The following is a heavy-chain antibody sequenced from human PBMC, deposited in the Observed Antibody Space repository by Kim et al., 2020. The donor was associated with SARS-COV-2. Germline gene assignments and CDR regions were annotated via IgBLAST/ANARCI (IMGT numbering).Heavy chain of an antibody. CDR2: IYYSGST. CDR3: ARDGAYKDAFDI. V-gene: IGHV4-59*13. D-gene: IGHD1-1*01. Sequence: SETLSLTCTVSGGSISSYYWSWIRQPPGKGLEWIGYIYYSGSTNYNPSLKSRVTISVDTSKNQFSLKLSSVTAADTAVYYCARDGAYKDAFDIWGQGTMVTVSS. J-gene: IGHJ3*02. CDR1: GGSISSYY.